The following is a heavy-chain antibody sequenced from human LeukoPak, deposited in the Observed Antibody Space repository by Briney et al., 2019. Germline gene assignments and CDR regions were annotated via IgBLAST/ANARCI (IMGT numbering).Heavy chain of an antibody. V-gene: IGHV3-74*01. CDR3: AKDEGYRATVTTGGFDY. CDR1: GFTFRTYW. CDR2: LNGDGSTT. Sequence: PGGSLRLSCAASGFTFRTYWMHWVRQVPGKGLVWVSRLNGDGSTTTYADSVQGRFIISRDNAKNTLYLQMNSLRAEDMALYYCAKDEGYRATVTTGGFDYWGQGTLVTVSS. J-gene: IGHJ4*02. D-gene: IGHD4-11*01.